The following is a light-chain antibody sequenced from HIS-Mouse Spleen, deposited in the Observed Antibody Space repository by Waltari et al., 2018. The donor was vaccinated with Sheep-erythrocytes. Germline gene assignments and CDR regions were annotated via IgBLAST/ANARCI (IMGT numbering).Light chain of an antibody. Sequence: SYELTQPPPVPVSPGQTASITCSGYKLGDKYACWYPQKPGQSPGLVIYQDSKRPSGIPERFSGSNSGNTATLTISGTQAMDEADYYCQAWDSSTVVFGGGTKLTVL. J-gene: IGLJ2*01. V-gene: IGLV3-1*01. CDR1: KLGDKY. CDR3: QAWDSSTVV. CDR2: QDS.